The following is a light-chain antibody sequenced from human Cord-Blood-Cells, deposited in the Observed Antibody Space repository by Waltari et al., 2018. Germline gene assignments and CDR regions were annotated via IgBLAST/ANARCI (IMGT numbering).Light chain of an antibody. CDR3: QQSYSTPYS. CDR2: AAS. J-gene: IGKJ2*03. Sequence: DIQMTQSPSSLSESVGASVTITCRASQSISSYLNWYQQKPVKAPKLLIYAASSLQSGVPSRFSGSGSGTEFTLTISSLQPEDFATYYCQQSYSTPYSFGQGTKLEIK. CDR1: QSISSY. V-gene: IGKV1-39*01.